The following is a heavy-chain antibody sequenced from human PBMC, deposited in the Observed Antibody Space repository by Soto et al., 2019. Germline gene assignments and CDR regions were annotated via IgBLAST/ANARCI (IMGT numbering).Heavy chain of an antibody. V-gene: IGHV3-30-3*01. J-gene: IGHJ3*02. CDR3: ARVRELEPLGDAFDI. Sequence: QVQLVESGGGVVQPGRSLRLSCAASGFTFSSYAMHWVRQAPGKGLEWVAVISYDGSNKYYADSVKGRFTISRDNSKNTLYLQMNSLRAEDTAVYYCARVRELEPLGDAFDIWGQGTMVTVSS. CDR1: GFTFSSYA. CDR2: ISYDGSNK. D-gene: IGHD1-1*01.